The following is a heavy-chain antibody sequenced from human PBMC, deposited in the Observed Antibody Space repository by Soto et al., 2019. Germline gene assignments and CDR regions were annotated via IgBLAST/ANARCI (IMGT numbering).Heavy chain of an antibody. CDR3: ARVIWSGHLTSDL. CDR2: ISSSSSTI. J-gene: IGHJ5*02. Sequence: EVQVVESGGGLVQPGGSPRLSCAASGFTFSSNSMNWVRQAPGKGLEWISYISSSSSTIYADSVKGRFTISRDNAKNSLYLQMNSLRDEDTAVYYCARVIWSGHLTSDLWGQGTLVTVSS. V-gene: IGHV3-48*02. D-gene: IGHD3-3*01. CDR1: GFTFSSNS.